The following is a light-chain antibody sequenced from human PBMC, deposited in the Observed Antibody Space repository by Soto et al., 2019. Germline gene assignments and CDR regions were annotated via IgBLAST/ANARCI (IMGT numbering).Light chain of an antibody. CDR1: QDINNR. Sequence: DIQRPQSPASVSASVGARVTITCRASQDINNRLAWFQQRPGRAPKYLIQAASILQSGFPSRFSGSGSGTDFTLTINSLQPEDLATYYCLQVKSFPQTFGQGTKVDIK. V-gene: IGKV1-12*01. J-gene: IGKJ1*01. CDR3: LQVKSFPQT. CDR2: AAS.